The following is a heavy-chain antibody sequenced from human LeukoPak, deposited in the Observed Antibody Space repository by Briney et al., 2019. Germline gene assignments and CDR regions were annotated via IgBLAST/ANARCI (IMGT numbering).Heavy chain of an antibody. J-gene: IGHJ5*02. V-gene: IGHV3-23*01. CDR2: ISGSGGST. CDR3: ANPYYDFWSGENWFDP. Sequence: PGGSLRLSCAASGFTFSSYAMSWVRQAPGKGLEWVSAISGSGGSTYYADSAKGRFTISRDNSKNTLYLQMNSLRAEDTAVYYCANPYYDFWSGENWFDPWGQGTLVTVSS. D-gene: IGHD3-3*01. CDR1: GFTFSSYA.